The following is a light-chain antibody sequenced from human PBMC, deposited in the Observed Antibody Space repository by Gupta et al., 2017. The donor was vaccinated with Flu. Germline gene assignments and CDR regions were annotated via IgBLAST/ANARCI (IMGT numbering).Light chain of an antibody. J-gene: IGKJ1*01. CDR3: QQCGTSSWT. Sequence: ERATLSCRTSQSVSNSSLGWYKQKPGQAPRLLIYGSSNRATDIPDRFSGSGSGTDFTLTISRLEPEDFAVYYCQQCGTSSWTFGQGTKVEAK. CDR2: GSS. V-gene: IGKV3-20*01. CDR1: QSVSNSS.